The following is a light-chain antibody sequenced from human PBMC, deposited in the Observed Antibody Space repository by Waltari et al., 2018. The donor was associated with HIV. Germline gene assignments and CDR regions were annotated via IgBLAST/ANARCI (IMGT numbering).Light chain of an antibody. V-gene: IGLV2-8*01. CDR3: TSYAGSTTFGV. CDR1: SSDVGGYNY. J-gene: IGLJ1*01. CDR2: EVN. Sequence: QSALTQPPSASGSPGQSVTISCTGTSSDVGGYNYFSWYQHHPGRAPKLIIYEVNKRPSGVPDRFSGSKSDNTASLTVSGLQADDEAEYYCTSYAGSTTFGVFGTGTKVTVL.